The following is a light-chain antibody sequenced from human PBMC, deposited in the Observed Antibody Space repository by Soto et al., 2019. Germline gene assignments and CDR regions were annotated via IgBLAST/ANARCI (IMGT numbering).Light chain of an antibody. Sequence: EIVLTQSPATLSLSPGERATLSCRASQSVSSYLAWYQQKPGQAPRLLIYDASNRATGIPARFSGSGSGTDFTLTISSLESEDFVVYYCQQRSNWPPTFGQGTRLEIK. CDR2: DAS. CDR3: QQRSNWPPT. J-gene: IGKJ5*01. CDR1: QSVSSY. V-gene: IGKV3-11*01.